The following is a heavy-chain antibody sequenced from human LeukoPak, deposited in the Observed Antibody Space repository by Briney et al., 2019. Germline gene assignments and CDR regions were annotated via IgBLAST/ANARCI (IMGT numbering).Heavy chain of an antibody. CDR3: AKDDVFIVALRN. J-gene: IGHJ1*01. Sequence: PGGSLRLSCAASGFTFSSYAMSWVRQAPGNGLEWVSVISGSGGSTYYADFVKGRFTISRDNSKNTLYLHSNRLRVDDTARYYCAKDDVFIVALRNWGQGTLVTVSS. D-gene: IGHD3-22*01. V-gene: IGHV3-23*01. CDR1: GFTFSSYA. CDR2: ISGSGGST.